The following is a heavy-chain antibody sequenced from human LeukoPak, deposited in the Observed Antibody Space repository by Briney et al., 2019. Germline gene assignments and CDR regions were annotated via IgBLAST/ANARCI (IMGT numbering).Heavy chain of an antibody. CDR2: IWYDGSNK. D-gene: IGHD6-19*01. CDR3: ARVMAVDDDDAFDI. CDR1: GFTFSSYG. V-gene: IGHV3-33*01. Sequence: GGSLRLSCAASGFTFSSYGMHWVRQAPGKGLEWVAVIWYDGSNKYYADSVKGRFTISRDNSRNTLYLQMNSLRAEDTAVYYCARVMAVDDDDAFDIWGQGTMVTVSS. J-gene: IGHJ3*02.